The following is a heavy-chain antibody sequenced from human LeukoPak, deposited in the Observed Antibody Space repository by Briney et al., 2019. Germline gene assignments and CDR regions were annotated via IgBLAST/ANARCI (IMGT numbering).Heavy chain of an antibody. J-gene: IGHJ4*02. Sequence: SVKVSCKASGYTFTSYAISWVRQAPGQGLEWMGGIIPIFGTANYAQKFQGRVTITADESTSTAYMELSSLRSEDTAVYYCARGSAYYYDSSGYYYDYWGQGTLVTVSS. CDR2: IIPIFGTA. V-gene: IGHV1-69*13. CDR3: ARGSAYYYDSSGYYYDY. D-gene: IGHD3-22*01. CDR1: GYTFTSYA.